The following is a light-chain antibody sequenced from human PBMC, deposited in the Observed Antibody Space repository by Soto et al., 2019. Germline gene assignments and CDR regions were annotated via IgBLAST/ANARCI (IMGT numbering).Light chain of an antibody. CDR3: NSYTSKSKGV. Sequence: QSALTQPASVSGSPGQSITISCTGTSSDVGGYNYVSWYQQHPGKAPKLIIYEVSNRPSGVSNRFSGSKSGNTASLTISGLQAEDEADYYCNSYTSKSKGVFGTGTKLIV. CDR1: SSDVGGYNY. CDR2: EVS. J-gene: IGLJ1*01. V-gene: IGLV2-14*01.